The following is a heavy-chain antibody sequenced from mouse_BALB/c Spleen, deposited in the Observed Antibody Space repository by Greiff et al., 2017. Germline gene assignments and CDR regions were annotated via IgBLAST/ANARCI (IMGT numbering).Heavy chain of an antibody. V-gene: IGHV1S16*01. CDR3: TKGGDNDYDRIFDY. J-gene: IGHJ2*01. CDR2: INPSNGGT. D-gene: IGHD2-4*01. CDR1: GYTFTSYY. Sequence: VQLQESGAELVKPGASVKLSCKASGYTFTSYYMYWVKQRPGQGLEWIGEINPSNGGTNFNEKFKSKATLTVDKSSSTAYMQLSSLTSEDSAVYYCTKGGDNDYDRIFDYWGQGTTLTVSS.